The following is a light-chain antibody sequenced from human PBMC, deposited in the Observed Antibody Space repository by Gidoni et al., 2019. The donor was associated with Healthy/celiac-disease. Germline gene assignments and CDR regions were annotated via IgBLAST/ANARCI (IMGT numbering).Light chain of an antibody. J-gene: IGKJ5*01. CDR1: QYISNY. Sequence: DIKLTQSPSSLSASVGDRVTITCQASQYISNYLNWYQQKPGKAPKLLIYDASNLETGVPAMFSGSGSGTDFTVTISRLQTEDSATDYCQQYDNLRPTFGQGTRLEIK. CDR2: DAS. CDR3: QQYDNLRPT. V-gene: IGKV1-33*01.